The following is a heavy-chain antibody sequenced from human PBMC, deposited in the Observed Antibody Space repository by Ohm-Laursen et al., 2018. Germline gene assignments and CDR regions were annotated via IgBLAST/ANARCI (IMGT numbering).Heavy chain of an antibody. CDR3: AKLAVISAPNY. Sequence: SLRLSCAASGFTFRNFAMNWVRQAPGKGLEWVSTISGSGGSTNNADSVKGRFTISRDNSKNTLFLQMNSLRAEDTAVYYCAKLAVISAPNYWGQGTLVTVSS. D-gene: IGHD3-16*02. J-gene: IGHJ4*02. CDR1: GFTFRNFA. V-gene: IGHV3-23*01. CDR2: ISGSGGST.